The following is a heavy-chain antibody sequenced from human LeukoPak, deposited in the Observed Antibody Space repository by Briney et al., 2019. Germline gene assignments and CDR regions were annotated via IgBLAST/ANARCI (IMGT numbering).Heavy chain of an antibody. V-gene: IGHV4-34*01. D-gene: IGHD3-10*01. CDR1: GGYFSGYY. CDR2: INHSGST. J-gene: IGHJ4*02. Sequence: SETLSLTCAVYGGYFSGYYWSWIRQPPGKGLEWIGEINHSGSTNYNPSLKSRVTISVDTSKNQFSLKLSSVTAADTAVYYCARHPYYRIAAGYYFDYWGQGTLVTVSS. CDR3: ARHPYYRIAAGYYFDY.